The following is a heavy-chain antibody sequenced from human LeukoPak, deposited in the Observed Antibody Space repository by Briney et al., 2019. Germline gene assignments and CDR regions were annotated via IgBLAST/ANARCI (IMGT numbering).Heavy chain of an antibody. CDR3: TRYDGGFCDY. V-gene: IGHV4-59*08. CDR1: GGSISSYY. D-gene: IGHD1-1*01. J-gene: IGHJ4*02. Sequence: PSETLSLTCTVSGGSISSYYWSWIRQPPGKGLEWIGYIYYSGSTNYNPSLKSRVTISVDTSKNQFTLKLSSVTAADTAVYYCTRYDGGFCDYWGQGTLVTVSS. CDR2: IYYSGST.